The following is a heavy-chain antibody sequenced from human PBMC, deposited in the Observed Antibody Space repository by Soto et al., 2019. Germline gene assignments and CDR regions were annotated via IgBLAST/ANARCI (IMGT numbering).Heavy chain of an antibody. Sequence: KASETLSLTCSVSGGSIRTYYWNWIRQPPGGGLEWIAYIHYSGVTNYSPSLRGRVSISIDRSNNEFSLKVSPVTAADTAVYYCARDRAEGSSSTPAGGMDVWGPGTTVTVSS. V-gene: IGHV4-59*01. CDR2: IHYSGVT. CDR3: ARDRAEGSSSTPAGGMDV. CDR1: GGSIRTYY. D-gene: IGHD6-6*01. J-gene: IGHJ6*02.